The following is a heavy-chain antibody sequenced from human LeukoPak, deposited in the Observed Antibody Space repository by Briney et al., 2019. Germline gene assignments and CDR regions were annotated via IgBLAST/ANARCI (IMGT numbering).Heavy chain of an antibody. CDR1: GDTLTELS. J-gene: IGHJ6*03. Sequence: ASVKVSCTVSGDTLTELSMHWVRQAAGKGLEWMGVSDTEDGETIYAKKFQGRVTMTEDTSTDTACMEVRSLTSEDTAVYYCATGSGFFGYYYYYMDVWGKGTTVTVSS. V-gene: IGHV1-24*01. D-gene: IGHD3-10*01. CDR2: SDTEDGET. CDR3: ATGSGFFGYYYYYMDV.